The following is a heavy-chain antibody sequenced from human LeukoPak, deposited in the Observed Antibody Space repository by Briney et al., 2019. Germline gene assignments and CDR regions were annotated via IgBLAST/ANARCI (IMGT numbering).Heavy chain of an antibody. CDR1: GFTFSSYA. D-gene: IGHD3-22*01. V-gene: IGHV3-30*04. Sequence: GGSLRLSCAASGFTFSSYAMHWVRQAPGKGLEWVAVISYDGSNKYYADSVKGRFTISRDNSKNTLYLQMNSLRAEDTAVYYCARATGGMIVVVALGYWGQGTLVTVSS. CDR3: ARATGGMIVVVALGY. J-gene: IGHJ4*02. CDR2: ISYDGSNK.